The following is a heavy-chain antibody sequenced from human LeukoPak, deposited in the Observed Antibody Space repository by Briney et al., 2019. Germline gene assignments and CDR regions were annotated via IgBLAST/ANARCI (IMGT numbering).Heavy chain of an antibody. CDR2: INPDSGGT. J-gene: IGHJ4*02. CDR3: AREFITIFGVVISIGSPLGDY. CDR1: GYTFTSYD. Sequence: ASVKVSCKASGYTFTSYDINWVRQAPGQGLEWMGRINPDSGGTNYAQKFQGRVTMTRDTSISTAYMELSRLRSDDTAVYYCAREFITIFGVVISIGSPLGDYWGQGTLVTVSS. D-gene: IGHD3-3*01. V-gene: IGHV1-2*06.